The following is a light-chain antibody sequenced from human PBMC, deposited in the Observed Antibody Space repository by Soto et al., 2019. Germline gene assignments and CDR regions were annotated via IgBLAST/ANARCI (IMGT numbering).Light chain of an antibody. Sequence: EIVLTQSPATLSLSPGERATLSCRASQSITNYVGWYQQKPGQAPRLLIYATSNRATGIPARFSGSGYGTDFTLTISSLEPEDFSVYSCQQRYNWPVTFGQGTRLEIK. J-gene: IGKJ5*01. CDR1: QSITNY. V-gene: IGKV3-11*01. CDR3: QQRYNWPVT. CDR2: ATS.